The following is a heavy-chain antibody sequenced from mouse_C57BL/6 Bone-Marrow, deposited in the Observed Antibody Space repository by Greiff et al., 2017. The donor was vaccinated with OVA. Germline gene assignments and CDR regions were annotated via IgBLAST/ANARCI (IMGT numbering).Heavy chain of an antibody. Sequence: VQLQESGAELARPGASVKLSCKASGHNPTSYGRLWVKQRTGQGLEWIGEIYPRSGNTYYNEKFKGKATLTADKSSSTAYMELRSLTSEDSAVYFCARDLFITTVVALDYWGQGTTLTVSS. CDR2: IYPRSGNT. D-gene: IGHD1-1*01. V-gene: IGHV1-81*01. CDR1: GHNPTSYG. J-gene: IGHJ2*01. CDR3: ARDLFITTVVALDY.